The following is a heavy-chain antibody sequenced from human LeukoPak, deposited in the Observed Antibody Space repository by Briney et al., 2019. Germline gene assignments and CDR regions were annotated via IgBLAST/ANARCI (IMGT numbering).Heavy chain of an antibody. Sequence: ASVKVSCKASVYTFTSYDINWVRQATGQGLEWMGWMNPNSGNTGYAQKFQGRVTMTRNTSISTAYMELSSLRSEDTAVYYCARDSRGYSYGYSDYWGQGTLVTVSS. CDR1: VYTFTSYD. CDR2: MNPNSGNT. V-gene: IGHV1-8*01. J-gene: IGHJ4*02. CDR3: ARDSRGYSYGYSDY. D-gene: IGHD5-18*01.